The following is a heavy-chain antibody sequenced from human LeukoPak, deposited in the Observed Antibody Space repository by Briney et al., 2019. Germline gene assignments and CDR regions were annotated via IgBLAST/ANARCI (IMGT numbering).Heavy chain of an antibody. J-gene: IGHJ4*02. CDR1: GITFSFYG. D-gene: IGHD6-19*01. Sequence: PGGSLRLSCEASGITFSFYGMSWVRQAPGKGLEWIGSIYYSGSTYYNPSLKSRVTISVDTSKNQFSLKLSSVTAADTAVYYCARTPPRWSGWYLDYFDYWGQGTLVTVSS. CDR2: IYYSGST. V-gene: IGHV4-39*07. CDR3: ARTPPRWSGWYLDYFDY.